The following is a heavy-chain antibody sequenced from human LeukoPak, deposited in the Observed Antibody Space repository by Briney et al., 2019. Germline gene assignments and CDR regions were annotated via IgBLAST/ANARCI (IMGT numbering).Heavy chain of an antibody. CDR2: ISYDGSNK. Sequence: PGRSLRLSCAASGFTLSSYAMHWVRQAPGKGLEWVAVISYDGSNKYYADSVKGRFTISRDNSKNTLYLQMNSLRAEDTAVYYCARGRSSGPPDAFDIWGQGTMVTVSS. D-gene: IGHD3-22*01. CDR3: ARGRSSGPPDAFDI. CDR1: GFTLSSYA. J-gene: IGHJ3*02. V-gene: IGHV3-30-3*01.